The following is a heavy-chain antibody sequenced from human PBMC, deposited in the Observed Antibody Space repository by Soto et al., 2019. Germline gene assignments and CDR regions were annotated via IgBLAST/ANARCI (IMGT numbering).Heavy chain of an antibody. J-gene: IGHJ4*02. D-gene: IGHD2-15*01. Sequence: DVQLLESGGGLVQPEGSLRLSCAASGFTFSSYAMGWVRQGPGKGLERVAVVSIGGSTNYAASVRGRFTISRDNSKNTLSLQMNSMTAEDTAVYFCAKRRGAGGHFAYWGQGALVTVSS. CDR3: AKRRGAGGHFAY. CDR1: GFTFSSYA. CDR2: VSIGGST. V-gene: IGHV3-23*01.